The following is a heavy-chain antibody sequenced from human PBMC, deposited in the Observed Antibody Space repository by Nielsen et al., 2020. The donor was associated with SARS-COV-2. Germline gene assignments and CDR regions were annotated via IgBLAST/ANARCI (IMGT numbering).Heavy chain of an antibody. D-gene: IGHD3-3*01. CDR2: FSSSSSYV. V-gene: IGHV3-21*01. J-gene: IGHJ6*02. Sequence: WIRQPPGKGLEWVSSFSSSSSYVFYADSVKGRFTIARDNAKNSLYLQMNSLRAEDTAVYYCARSITIFGVVIAYYYYGMDVWGQGTTVTVSS. CDR3: ARSITIFGVVIAYYYYGMDV.